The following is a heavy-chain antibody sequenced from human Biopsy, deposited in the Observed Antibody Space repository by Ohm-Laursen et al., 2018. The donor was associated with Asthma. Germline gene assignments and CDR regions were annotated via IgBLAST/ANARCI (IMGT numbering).Heavy chain of an antibody. D-gene: IGHD3-22*01. CDR1: GGSVSSGSYY. J-gene: IGHJ3*02. V-gene: IGHV4-30-2*01. CDR3: ARGAYYEDSNGYHGAFDI. CDR2: IFYSGGT. Sequence: TLSLTCTVSGGSVSSGSYYWSWIRQPPGKGLEWIGYIFYSGGTYYNPPLKSRVTISVDRSTKQISLKVRSVTAADTAVYFCARGAYYEDSNGYHGAFDIWGQGAMVTVSS.